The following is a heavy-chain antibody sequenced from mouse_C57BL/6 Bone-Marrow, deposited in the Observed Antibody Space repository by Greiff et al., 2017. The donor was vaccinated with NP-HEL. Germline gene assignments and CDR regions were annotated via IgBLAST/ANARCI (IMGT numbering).Heavy chain of an antibody. CDR3: AREEGLYYYAMDY. Sequence: EVQVVESGGGLVKPGGSLKLSCAASGFTFSSYAMSWVRQTPEKRLEWVATISDGGSYTYYPDNVKGRFTISRDNAKNNLYLQMSHLKSEDTAMYYCAREEGLYYYAMDYWGQGTSVTVSS. CDR1: GFTFSSYA. CDR2: ISDGGSYT. J-gene: IGHJ4*01. V-gene: IGHV5-4*01.